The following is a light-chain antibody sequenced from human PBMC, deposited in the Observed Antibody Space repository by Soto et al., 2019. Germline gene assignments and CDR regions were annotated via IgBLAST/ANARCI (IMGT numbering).Light chain of an antibody. CDR3: QQSYCNPT. J-gene: IGKJ1*01. Sequence: DIVMTQSPDSLSVSLGERATINCKSSQSFLYSSNNKNYLAWYQHKPGQPPKLLIYWASTRVSGVPERFSGSGSGTDFTLTISSLQTEDVAVYYCQQSYCNPTFGQGTKVEIK. V-gene: IGKV4-1*01. CDR2: WAS. CDR1: QSFLYSSNNKNY.